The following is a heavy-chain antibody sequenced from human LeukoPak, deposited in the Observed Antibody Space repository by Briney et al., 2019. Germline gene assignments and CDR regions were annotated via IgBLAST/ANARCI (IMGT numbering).Heavy chain of an antibody. CDR1: CASVSTYY. J-gene: IGHJ6*03. CDR2: IYPTGNT. CDR3: ASSNGFDWSPEYYMDV. D-gene: IGHD3-9*01. Sequence: SETLSLTFPVSCASVSTYYWNWVRPPPGKGLEWIAYIYPTGNTKYNPSLESRVSISLDTSKNQFSLKLSSVTAADTAVYYCASSNGFDWSPEYYMDVWGKGTTVIVSS. V-gene: IGHV4-59*02.